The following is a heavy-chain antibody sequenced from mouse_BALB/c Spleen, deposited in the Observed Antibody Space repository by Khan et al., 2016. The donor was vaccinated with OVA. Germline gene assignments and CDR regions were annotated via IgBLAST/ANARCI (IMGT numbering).Heavy chain of an antibody. Sequence: EVQLQQSGPELVKPVASVKMSCKASGYTFTSYVMHWVKQKPGLGLEWIGYIYPFNDDTKYNEKFKGKATLTSDKSSSTAYMELSSLTSEDSAVYYCAQVGVYYVSFAYWGQGTLVTVSA. CDR1: GYTFTSYV. D-gene: IGHD1-1*01. V-gene: IGHV1S136*01. CDR2: IYPFNDDT. CDR3: AQVGVYYVSFAY. J-gene: IGHJ3*01.